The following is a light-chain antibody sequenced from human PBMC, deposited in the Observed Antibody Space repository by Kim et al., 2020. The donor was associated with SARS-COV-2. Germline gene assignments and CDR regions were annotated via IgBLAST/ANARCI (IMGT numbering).Light chain of an antibody. J-gene: IGLJ2*01. CDR3: ASWDDSLNGFML. CDR2: SNS. CDR1: SSNIGSNT. Sequence: QSVLTQPPSASGTPGQSVTISGSGSSSNIGSNTVNWYQQLPGAAPKLLIYSNSQRPSGVPDRFSGSKSGTSASLAITGLQSEDEADYYCASWDDSLNGFMLFGGGTQLTVL. V-gene: IGLV1-44*01.